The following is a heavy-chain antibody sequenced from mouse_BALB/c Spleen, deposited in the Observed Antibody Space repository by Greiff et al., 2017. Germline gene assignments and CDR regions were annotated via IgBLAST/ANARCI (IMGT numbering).Heavy chain of an antibody. J-gene: IGHJ1*01. CDR1: GYTFTDYV. CDR2: IYPGSGST. CDR3: ARKGAYDGYYDWYFDV. V-gene: IGHV1-77*01. Sequence: VKLMESGPELVKPGASVKMSCKASGYTFTDYVISWVKQRTGQGLEWIGEIYPGSGSTYYNEKFKGKATLTADKSSNTAYMQLSSLTSEDSAVYFCARKGAYDGYYDWYFDVWGAGTTVTVSS. D-gene: IGHD2-3*01.